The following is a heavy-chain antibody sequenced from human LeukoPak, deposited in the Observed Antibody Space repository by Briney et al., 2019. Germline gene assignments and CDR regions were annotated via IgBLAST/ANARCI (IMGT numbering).Heavy chain of an antibody. CDR1: GFTFDDYA. CDR2: ISTSSSYI. CDR3: ARGLDVVSASNDAFDI. Sequence: GGSLRLSCAASGFTFDDYAMHWVRQAPGKGLEWVSSISTSSSYIYYADSVKGRVTISRDNAKKSLYLQMNSLRAEDTAVYYCARGLDVVSASNDAFDIWGQGTMVTVSS. J-gene: IGHJ3*02. D-gene: IGHD2-15*01. V-gene: IGHV3-21*01.